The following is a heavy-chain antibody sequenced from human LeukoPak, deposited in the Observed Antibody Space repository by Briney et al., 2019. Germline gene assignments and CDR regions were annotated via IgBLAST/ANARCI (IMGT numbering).Heavy chain of an antibody. CDR3: AKVGHGYYWYYFDY. CDR2: ISGNSGDT. D-gene: IGHD5-24*01. V-gene: IGHV3-23*01. CDR1: GFTFSNYA. Sequence: GGSLRLSCAASGFTFSNYAMSWVRQAPGKGLEWVSAISGNSGDTYYADSVKGRFTISRDNSKNTLYLQMTSLRAEDTAVYICAKVGHGYYWYYFDYWGQGTLVTVSS. J-gene: IGHJ4*02.